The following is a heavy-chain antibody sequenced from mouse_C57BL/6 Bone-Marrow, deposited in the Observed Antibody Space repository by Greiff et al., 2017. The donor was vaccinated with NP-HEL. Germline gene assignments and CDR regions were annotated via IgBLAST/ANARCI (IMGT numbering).Heavy chain of an antibody. D-gene: IGHD1-1*01. J-gene: IGHJ2*01. CDR2: IDPENGDT. CDR3: TRGTTGVEEDYFDY. CDR1: GFNIKDDY. Sequence: EVQLQQSGAELVRPGASVKLSCTASGFNIKDDYMHWVKQRPEQGLEWIGWIDPENGDTEYASKFQGKATITADTSSNTAYLQLSSLTSEDTAVYYCTRGTTGVEEDYFDYWGQGTTLTVSS. V-gene: IGHV14-4*01.